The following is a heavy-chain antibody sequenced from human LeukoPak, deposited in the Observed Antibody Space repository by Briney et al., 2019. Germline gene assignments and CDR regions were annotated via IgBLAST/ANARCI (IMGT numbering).Heavy chain of an antibody. D-gene: IGHD3-22*01. CDR1: GGSISSYY. CDR3: ARGGSSGYYYLATFDY. J-gene: IGHJ4*02. V-gene: IGHV4-59*01. CDR2: IYYSGST. Sequence: SETLSLTCTVSGGSISSYYWSWIRQPPGKGLEWIGYIYYSGSTNYNPSLKSRVTISVDTSKNQFSLKLSSVTAADTAVYYCARGGSSGYYYLATFDYWGQGTLVTVSS.